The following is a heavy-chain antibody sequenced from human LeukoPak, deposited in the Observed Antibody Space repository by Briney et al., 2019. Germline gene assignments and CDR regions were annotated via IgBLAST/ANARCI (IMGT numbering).Heavy chain of an antibody. Sequence: GGSLRLSCAASGITFSSYAMSWVRQAPGKGLEWVSAITDSGGRAYYADSVKGRFTISRDNSKNTLYLQMNSLRAEDTAVYYCVVVTGSWWGQGTLVTVSS. V-gene: IGHV3-23*01. CDR2: ITDSGGRA. CDR1: GITFSSYA. CDR3: VVVTGSW. J-gene: IGHJ4*02. D-gene: IGHD2-21*02.